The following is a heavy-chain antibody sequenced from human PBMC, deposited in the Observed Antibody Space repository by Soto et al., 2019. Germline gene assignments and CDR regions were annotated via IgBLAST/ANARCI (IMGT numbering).Heavy chain of an antibody. V-gene: IGHV3-64*01. CDR3: ARDGSGKTPYYFDY. D-gene: IGHD3-10*01. J-gene: IGHJ4*02. CDR1: GFTFSSYA. Sequence: PGGSLRLSCAASGFTFSSYAMHWVRQAPGKGLEYVSAISSNGGSTYYANSVKGRFTISRDNSKNTLYLQMGSLRAEDMAVYYCARDGSGKTPYYFDYWGQGTLVTVSS. CDR2: ISSNGGST.